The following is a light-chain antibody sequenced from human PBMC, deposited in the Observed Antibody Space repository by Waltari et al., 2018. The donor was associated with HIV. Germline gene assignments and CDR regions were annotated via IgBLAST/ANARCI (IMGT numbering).Light chain of an antibody. CDR2: RGD. Sequence: TQSPSASGAPGQRVTLTCSAVTSNIASDSIYWYQQVPGTAPKLLIFRGDQRPSWVPDRFSGSKSGASSSLAISGLQSDDEADYYCAAWTDIMSGWLFGGGTKLTVL. V-gene: IGLV1-47*01. CDR3: AAWTDIMSGWL. CDR1: TSNIASDS. J-gene: IGLJ3*02.